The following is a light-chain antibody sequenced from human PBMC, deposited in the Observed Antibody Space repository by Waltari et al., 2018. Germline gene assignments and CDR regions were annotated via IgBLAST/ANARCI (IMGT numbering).Light chain of an antibody. Sequence: QSALPQPASVSGSPGQSNTISCTGTSSAVAGYNYVSWYQQHPGKAPKLMIYDVTKWPSGVSNRFSGSKSGNTASLTISGLQAEDEADYYCSSYTSSSTWVFGGGTKLTVL. CDR2: DVT. J-gene: IGLJ3*02. CDR3: SSYTSSSTWV. CDR1: SSAVAGYNY. V-gene: IGLV2-14*01.